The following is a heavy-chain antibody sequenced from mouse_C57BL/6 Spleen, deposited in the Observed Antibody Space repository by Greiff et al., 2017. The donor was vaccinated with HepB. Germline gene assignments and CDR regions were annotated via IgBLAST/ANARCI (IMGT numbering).Heavy chain of an antibody. J-gene: IGHJ4*01. CDR2: IHPNSGST. D-gene: IGHD1-1*01. V-gene: IGHV1-64*01. CDR1: GYTFTSYW. Sequence: QVHVKQPGAELVKPGASVKLSCKASGYTFTSYWMHWVKQRPGQGLEWIGMIHPNSGSTNYNEKFKSKATLTVDKSSSTAYMQLSSLTSEDSAVYYCARSLITTVVAWDAMDYWGQGTSVTVSS. CDR3: ARSLITTVVAWDAMDY.